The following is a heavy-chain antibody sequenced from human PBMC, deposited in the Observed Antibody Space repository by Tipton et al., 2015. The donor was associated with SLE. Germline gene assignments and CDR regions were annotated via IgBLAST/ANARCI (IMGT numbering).Heavy chain of an antibody. CDR2: IYYSGST. Sequence: TLSLTCTVSGGSISSGGYYWSWIRQHPGKGLEWIGYIYYSGSTYYNPSLKSRVTISVDTSKNQFSLKLSSVTAADTAVYYCASGDDLPYYFEYWGQGTLVTVSS. J-gene: IGHJ4*02. V-gene: IGHV4-31*03. CDR3: ASGDDLPYYFEY. CDR1: GGSISSGGYY. D-gene: IGHD7-27*01.